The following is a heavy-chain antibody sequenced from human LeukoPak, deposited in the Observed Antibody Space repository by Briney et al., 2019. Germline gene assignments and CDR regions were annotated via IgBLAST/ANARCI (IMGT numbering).Heavy chain of an antibody. V-gene: IGHV5-51*01. CDR2: IYPGDSDT. CDR3: ARHRSGSYHSTLDY. D-gene: IGHD1-26*01. Sequence: PGESLKISCKGSGYIFTNYWIGWVRQMPGKGLEWMGIIYPGDSDTGYSPSFQGQVTISADKSISTAYLQWSSLKASDTAIYYCARHRSGSYHSTLDYWGQGILVTVSS. J-gene: IGHJ4*02. CDR1: GYIFTNYW.